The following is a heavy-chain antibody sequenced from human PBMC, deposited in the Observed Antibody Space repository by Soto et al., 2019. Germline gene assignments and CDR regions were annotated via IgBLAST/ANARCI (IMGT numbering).Heavy chain of an antibody. CDR1: GFTFSNAW. J-gene: IGHJ4*02. D-gene: IGHD6-13*01. V-gene: IGHV3-15*07. CDR3: TTDLREEGSRYPEIGIAAAGLDY. CDR2: IKSKTDGGTT. Sequence: PGGSLRLSCAASGFTFSNAWMNWVRQAPGKGLEWVGRIKSKTDGGTTDYAAPVKGRFTISRDDSKNTLYLQMNSLKTEDTAVYYCTTDLREEGSRYPEIGIAAAGLDYWGQGTLVTVSS.